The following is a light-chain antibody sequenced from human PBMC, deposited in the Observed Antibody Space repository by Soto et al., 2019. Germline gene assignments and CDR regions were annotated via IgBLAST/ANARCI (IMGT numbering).Light chain of an antibody. CDR2: EVS. CDR3: SSYTTGSTLYV. V-gene: IGLV2-14*01. Sequence: QSALTQPACVSGSPGQSITISCTGSSNDIGAYKYVSWYQQYPGKAPKLIIFEVSNRPSGVSNRFSGSKSGNTASLTIAGLQAEDEADYHCSSYTTGSTLYVFGGGTKVTVL. CDR1: SNDIGAYKY. J-gene: IGLJ1*01.